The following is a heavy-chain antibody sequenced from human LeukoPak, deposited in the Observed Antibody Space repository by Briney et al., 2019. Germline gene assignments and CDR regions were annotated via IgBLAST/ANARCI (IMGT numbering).Heavy chain of an antibody. CDR1: GFTFSSYG. CDR2: ISYDGINK. J-gene: IGHJ6*02. CDR3: AKLEGPRLYYYYGMDV. V-gene: IGHV3-30*18. Sequence: PGRSLRLSCAASGFTFSSYGMHWVRQAPGKGLVWVSVISYDGINKYYADSVKGRFTISRDNSKNTLYLQMNSLRAEDTAVYYCAKLEGPRLYYYYGMDVWGQGTTVTVSS. D-gene: IGHD1-1*01.